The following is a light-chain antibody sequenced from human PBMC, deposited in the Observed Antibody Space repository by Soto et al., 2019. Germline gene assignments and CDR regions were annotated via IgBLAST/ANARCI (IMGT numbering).Light chain of an antibody. Sequence: DIQLTQSPSVLSASVGATVTITCRASQALSNYLAGYQQKPGKAPDLLIYSASTLQSGVPARFSGSGSETEFSLTIRALQPEDFATYYCQQLSRYPLTFGGGTKVDIK. CDR2: SAS. CDR3: QQLSRYPLT. V-gene: IGKV1-9*01. J-gene: IGKJ4*01. CDR1: QALSNY.